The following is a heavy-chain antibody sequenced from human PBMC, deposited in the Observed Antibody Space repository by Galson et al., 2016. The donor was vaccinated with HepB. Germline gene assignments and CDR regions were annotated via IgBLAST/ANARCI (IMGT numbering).Heavy chain of an antibody. J-gene: IGHJ5*02. Sequence: SLRLSCAASGFSFSPAWMHWVRQAPGKGLEWVARIKSKTAAGTPHYAAPVQGRFAISRDDSKNTLYLQMNRLKTEDTGVYYCTVAATYDFWSGYYMLDPWGQGTLVTVSS. CDR3: TVAATYDFWSGYYMLDP. CDR2: IKSKTAAGTP. CDR1: GFSFSPAW. D-gene: IGHD3-3*01. V-gene: IGHV3-15*07.